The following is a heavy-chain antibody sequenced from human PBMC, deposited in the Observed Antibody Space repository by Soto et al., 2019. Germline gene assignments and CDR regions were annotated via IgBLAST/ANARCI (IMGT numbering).Heavy chain of an antibody. CDR3: ARDITGTTFLEAFDI. V-gene: IGHV3-21*01. CDR1: GFTFSSYS. J-gene: IGHJ3*02. Sequence: PGGSLRLSCAASGFTFSSYSMNWVRQAPGKGLEWVSSISSSSSYIYYADSVKGRFTISRDNAKNSLYLQMNSLRAEDTAVYYCARDITGTTFLEAFDIWGQGTMVTVSS. D-gene: IGHD1-7*01. CDR2: ISSSSSYI.